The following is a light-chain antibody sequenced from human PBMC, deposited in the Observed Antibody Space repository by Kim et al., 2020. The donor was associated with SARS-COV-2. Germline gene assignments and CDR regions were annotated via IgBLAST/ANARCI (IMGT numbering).Light chain of an antibody. J-gene: IGKJ1*01. Sequence: ASVGDRVTITCRASQSISSWLALYQQKPGKVPNLLIYKASSLESGVPSRFSGSGSGTEFTLTISSLQPDDFATYYCQQYKSYPVTFGQGTKVDIK. CDR3: QQYKSYPVT. CDR1: QSISSW. V-gene: IGKV1-5*03. CDR2: KAS.